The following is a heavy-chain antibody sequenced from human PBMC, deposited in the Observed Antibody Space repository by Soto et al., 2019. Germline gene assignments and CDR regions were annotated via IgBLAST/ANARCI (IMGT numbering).Heavy chain of an antibody. J-gene: IGHJ4*02. Sequence: QVHLVQSGAEVKKPGASVKVSCKASGYTFTSYGITWVRQAPGQGLEWMGWISAHNGNTDYAQKLQGRVIVTRDTATSTAYMELRSLRSDATAVYYRARGRYGDYWGQGALVTVSS. CDR1: GYTFTSYG. CDR3: ARGRYGDY. D-gene: IGHD1-1*01. V-gene: IGHV1-18*01. CDR2: ISAHNGNT.